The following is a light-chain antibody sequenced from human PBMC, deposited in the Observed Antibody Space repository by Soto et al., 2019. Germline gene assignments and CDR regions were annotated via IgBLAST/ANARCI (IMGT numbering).Light chain of an antibody. CDR1: SSNIGAGYD. V-gene: IGLV1-40*01. Sequence: QSVLTQPPSVSGAPGLRVTISCTGSSSNIGAGYDVHWYQQLPGTAPKLLIYGNSNRPSGVPDRFSGSKSGTSASLAITGLQAEDEADYYCQSYDSSLSGVFGTGTKLTVL. J-gene: IGLJ1*01. CDR2: GNS. CDR3: QSYDSSLSGV.